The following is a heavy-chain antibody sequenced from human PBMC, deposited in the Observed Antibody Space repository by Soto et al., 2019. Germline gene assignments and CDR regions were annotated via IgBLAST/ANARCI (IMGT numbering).Heavy chain of an antibody. CDR1: GFTFDDYA. D-gene: IGHD4-17*01. V-gene: IGHV3-9*01. CDR3: AKALLRSNMKSYFDY. Sequence: EVQLVESGGGLVQPGRSLRLSCAASGFTFDDYAMHWVRQAPGKGLEWVSGISWNSGSIGYADSVKGRFTISRDNAKNSLYLQMNSLRAEDTALYYCAKALLRSNMKSYFDYWGQGTLVTVSS. CDR2: ISWNSGSI. J-gene: IGHJ4*02.